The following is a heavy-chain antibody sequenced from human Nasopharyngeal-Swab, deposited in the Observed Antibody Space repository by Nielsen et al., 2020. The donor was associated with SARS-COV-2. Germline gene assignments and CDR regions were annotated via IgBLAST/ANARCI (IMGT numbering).Heavy chain of an antibody. D-gene: IGHD2-21*02. Sequence: ASVKVSCKASGYTFTSYYMHWVRQAPGQGLEWMGIINPSGGSTSYAQKFQGRVPMTRDTSTSTVYMELSSLRSEDTAVYYCARDGAYCGGDCPAGYFDLWGRGTLVTVSS. J-gene: IGHJ2*01. V-gene: IGHV1-46*01. CDR3: ARDGAYCGGDCPAGYFDL. CDR1: GYTFTSYY. CDR2: INPSGGST.